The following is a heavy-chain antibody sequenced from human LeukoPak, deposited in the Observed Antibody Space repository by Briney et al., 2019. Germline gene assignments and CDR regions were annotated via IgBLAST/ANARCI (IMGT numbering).Heavy chain of an antibody. CDR2: INPNSGGT. J-gene: IGHJ5*02. Sequence: ASVKVSCKVSGYTFTGYYMHWVRQAPGQGLEWMGWINPNSGGTNYAQKFQGRVTMTRDTSISTAYMELSRLRSDDTAVYYCARERTAARNWFDPWGQGTLVTVSS. CDR3: ARERTAARNWFDP. V-gene: IGHV1-2*02. CDR1: GYTFTGYY. D-gene: IGHD6-6*01.